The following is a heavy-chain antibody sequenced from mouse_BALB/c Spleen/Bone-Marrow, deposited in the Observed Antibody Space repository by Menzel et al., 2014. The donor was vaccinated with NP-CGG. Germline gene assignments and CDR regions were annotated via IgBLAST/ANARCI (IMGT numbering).Heavy chain of an antibody. CDR1: GYDFSNYL. D-gene: IGHD2-3*01. CDR3: ARHDGYLDY. CDR2: INPGSGNS. Sequence: VQLQHSGAELVRPGTSVKVSCKASGYDFSNYLIEWVKQRPGQGLEWIGVINPGSGNSNYNERFKGKATLTADKSSSTAYIHLNSLTSDDSAVYFCARHDGYLDYWGQGTSLTVSS. J-gene: IGHJ2*02. V-gene: IGHV1-54*01.